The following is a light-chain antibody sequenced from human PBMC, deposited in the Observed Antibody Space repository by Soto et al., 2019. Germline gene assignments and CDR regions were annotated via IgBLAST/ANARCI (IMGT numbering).Light chain of an antibody. Sequence: DIILTQSPATLSLSPGERATLSCRASQSVSNYLGWYQQKPGQAPRLLIYDASRRTTGIPARFSGSGSGTDFTLTISSLEPEDIAVYYCQHRSDWPLTFGGGTKVEIK. CDR3: QHRSDWPLT. CDR1: QSVSNY. J-gene: IGKJ4*01. V-gene: IGKV3-11*01. CDR2: DAS.